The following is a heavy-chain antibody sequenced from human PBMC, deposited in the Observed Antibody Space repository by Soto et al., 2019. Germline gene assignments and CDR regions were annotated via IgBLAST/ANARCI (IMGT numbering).Heavy chain of an antibody. J-gene: IGHJ4*02. Sequence: QVHLVQSGAEVKKPGASVKVSCKGSGYDFTTYGITWVRQAPGQGLEWMAWISAHNGNTDYAQKLQGRVTVTRDTSSSTAYMELRSLRYDDTAMYYCAIGRYGDYWGQGALVTVSS. V-gene: IGHV1-18*01. D-gene: IGHD1-1*01. CDR2: ISAHNGNT. CDR1: GYDFTTYG. CDR3: AIGRYGDY.